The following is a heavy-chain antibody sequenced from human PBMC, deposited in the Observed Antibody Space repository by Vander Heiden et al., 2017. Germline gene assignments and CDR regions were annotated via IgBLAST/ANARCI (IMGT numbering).Heavy chain of an antibody. J-gene: IGHJ4*02. V-gene: IGHV3-21*01. CDR2: ISSSSTYI. CDR3: ASRGYCGGDNCLHHFDY. CDR1: GSTFRSYS. Sequence: EVQLVEYGGGLVKPGGSVRLSCAASGSTFRSYSMTRVRQAPGKRLEWVSSISSSSTYIHYADSVKGRFTISRDNAKNSLCLQMNSLRVEDTAVYYCASRGYCGGDNCLHHFDYWGQGTLVTASS. D-gene: IGHD2-15*01.